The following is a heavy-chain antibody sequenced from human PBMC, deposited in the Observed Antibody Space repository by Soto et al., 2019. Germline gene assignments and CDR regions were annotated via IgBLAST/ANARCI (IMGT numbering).Heavy chain of an antibody. J-gene: IGHJ4*02. CDR3: ARNQNYYDSSGLGY. V-gene: IGHV4-59*01. Sequence: SETLSLTCTVSGGSISPYYWSWIRQSPGKGLEWIGYIYSSGSTNYNPSLKSRVTISVDTSKSQFSLKLSSVTAADTAVYYCARNQNYYDSSGLGYWGKGTLVPSPQ. CDR1: GGSISPYY. D-gene: IGHD3-22*01. CDR2: IYSSGST.